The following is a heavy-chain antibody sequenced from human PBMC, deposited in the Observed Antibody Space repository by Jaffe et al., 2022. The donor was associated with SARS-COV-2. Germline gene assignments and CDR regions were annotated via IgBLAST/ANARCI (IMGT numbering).Heavy chain of an antibody. V-gene: IGHV3-23*01. CDR1: GFTFSSYA. Sequence: EVQLLESGGVLVQPGGSLRLSCAASGFTFSSYAMSWVRQAPGKGLEWVSGISTGGSTTYYADSVKGRFTISRDNSKNTLYLQMNSLRAEDTAVYYCAKDATSAMIPHSWGQGTLVTVSS. CDR3: AKDATSAMIPHS. D-gene: IGHD3-22*01. J-gene: IGHJ4*02. CDR2: ISTGGSTT.